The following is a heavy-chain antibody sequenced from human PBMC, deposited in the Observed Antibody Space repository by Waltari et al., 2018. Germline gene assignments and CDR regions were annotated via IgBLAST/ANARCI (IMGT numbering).Heavy chain of an antibody. D-gene: IGHD6-13*01. V-gene: IGHV4-39*01. Sequence: QLQLQESGPRLVKPSETLSLACAVSGGSISSAPYSWAWIRQPPGKGLEWIVTMYDSGRAYYNSALKRGVTISVDTSKNQICRKVTAMAAADTAVYYCARHNRRPLGVGWFDPWGQGTLVTVSS. CDR1: GGSISSAPYS. CDR2: MYDSGRA. J-gene: IGHJ5*02. CDR3: ARHNRRPLGVGWFDP.